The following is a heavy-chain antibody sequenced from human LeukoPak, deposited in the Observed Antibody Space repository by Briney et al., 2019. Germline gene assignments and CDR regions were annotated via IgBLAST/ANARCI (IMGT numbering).Heavy chain of an antibody. J-gene: IGHJ4*02. CDR1: GGTFSSYA. D-gene: IGHD6-19*01. Sequence: SVKVSCKASGGTFSSYAISWVRQAPGQGLEWMGRIIPILGIANYAQKFQGRVTITTDESTSTAYMELSSLRSEDTAVYYCARDHSGWYDPFFDYWGQGTLVTVSS. CDR2: IIPILGIA. V-gene: IGHV1-69*04. CDR3: ARDHSGWYDPFFDY.